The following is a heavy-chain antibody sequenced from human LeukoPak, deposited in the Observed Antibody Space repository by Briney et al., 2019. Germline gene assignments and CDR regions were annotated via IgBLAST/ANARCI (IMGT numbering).Heavy chain of an antibody. J-gene: IGHJ4*02. CDR1: GYTFTSDD. CDR3: ARGPPESSSRDW. Sequence: ASVKVSSKASGYTFTSDDINWGRQATGQGLEWMGWMKPDSGDTGYTQKFQGRVTMTRNTSKSTAYMELSSLRSEDTAVYYCARGPPESSSRDWWGEGTLVTVSS. CDR2: MKPDSGDT. V-gene: IGHV1-8*01. D-gene: IGHD6-13*01.